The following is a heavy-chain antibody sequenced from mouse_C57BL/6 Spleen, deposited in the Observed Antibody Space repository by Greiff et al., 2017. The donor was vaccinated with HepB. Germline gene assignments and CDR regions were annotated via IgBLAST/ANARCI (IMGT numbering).Heavy chain of an antibody. V-gene: IGHV2-2*01. Sequence: VQLQQSGPGLVQPSQSLSITCTVSGFSLTSYGVHWVRQSPGKGLEWLGVIWSGGSTDYNAAFISRLSISKDNSKSQVFFKMNSLQADDTAIYYCARSYYYSNYPYFDYWGQGTTLTVSS. J-gene: IGHJ2*01. CDR2: IWSGGST. D-gene: IGHD2-5*01. CDR1: GFSLTSYG. CDR3: ARSYYYSNYPYFDY.